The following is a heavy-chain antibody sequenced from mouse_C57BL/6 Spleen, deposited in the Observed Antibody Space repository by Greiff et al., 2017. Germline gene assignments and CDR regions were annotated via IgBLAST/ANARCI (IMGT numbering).Heavy chain of an antibody. J-gene: IGHJ3*01. D-gene: IGHD2-4*01. CDR3: ARYPYDYAWFAY. Sequence: VQLQQSGPELVKPGASVKISCKASGYTFTDYYMNWVKQSHGKSLEWIGDINPNNGGTSYNQKFKGKATLTVDKSSSTAYMELRSLTSEDSAVYYCARYPYDYAWFAYWGQGTLVTVSA. V-gene: IGHV1-26*01. CDR2: INPNNGGT. CDR1: GYTFTDYY.